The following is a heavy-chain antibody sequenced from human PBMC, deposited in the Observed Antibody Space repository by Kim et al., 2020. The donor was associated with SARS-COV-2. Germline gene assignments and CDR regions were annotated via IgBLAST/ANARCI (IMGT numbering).Heavy chain of an antibody. CDR2: IWYDGSNK. Sequence: GGSLRLSCAASGFTFSSYGMHWVRQAPGKGLEWVAVIWYDGSNKYYADSVKGRFTISRDNSKNTLYLQMNSLRAEDTAVYYCARDRGDYGDYVDYWGQGTLVTVSS. J-gene: IGHJ4*02. CDR3: ARDRGDYGDYVDY. V-gene: IGHV3-33*01. CDR1: GFTFSSYG. D-gene: IGHD4-17*01.